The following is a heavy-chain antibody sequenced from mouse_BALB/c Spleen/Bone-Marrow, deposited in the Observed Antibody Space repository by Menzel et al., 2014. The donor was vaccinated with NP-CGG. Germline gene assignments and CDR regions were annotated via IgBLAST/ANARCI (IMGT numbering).Heavy chain of an antibody. Sequence: EVMLVESGGGLVKPGGSLKLSCTASGFSFNSYGMSWVRQTPEKRLEWVATITNGGNYTYYPDSVKGRFTISRDNVKNNLYLQMRSLWSEDTALYYCVRNYYGYDGYFDYWGQGTTLTVSS. CDR1: GFSFNSYG. CDR3: VRNYYGYDGYFDY. V-gene: IGHV5-9-2*01. CDR2: ITNGGNYT. J-gene: IGHJ2*01. D-gene: IGHD2-2*01.